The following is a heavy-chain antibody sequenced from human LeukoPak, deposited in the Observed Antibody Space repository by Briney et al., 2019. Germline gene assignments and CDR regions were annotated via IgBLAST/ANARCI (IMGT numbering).Heavy chain of an antibody. CDR1: GFTFSNNW. CDR2: VKKDASEK. D-gene: IGHD4-17*01. J-gene: IGHJ3*02. V-gene: IGHV3-7*01. CDR3: ARELIPGLYGDYDAYAFDI. Sequence: PGGSLRLSCAASGFTFSNNWMTWVRQAPGKGLEWVATVKKDASEKYYVDSVKGRFTISRDNAKNSLYLQMNSLRAEDTAVYYCARELIPGLYGDYDAYAFDIWGQGTMVTVSS.